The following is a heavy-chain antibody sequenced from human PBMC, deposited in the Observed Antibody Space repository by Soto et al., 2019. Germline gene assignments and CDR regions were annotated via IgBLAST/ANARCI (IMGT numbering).Heavy chain of an antibody. Sequence: QVQLQESGPGLVKPSQTLSLTCTVSGGSISSGDYYWSWIRQAPGKGLEWIGYIYYSGSTYYNPSLKSRVTISVDTSKNQFSLKLSSVTAADTAVCYCAREGGGGYYYYGMDVWGQGTTVTVSS. CDR3: AREGGGGYYYYGMDV. V-gene: IGHV4-30-4*01. D-gene: IGHD1-26*01. CDR2: IYYSGST. CDR1: GGSISSGDYY. J-gene: IGHJ6*02.